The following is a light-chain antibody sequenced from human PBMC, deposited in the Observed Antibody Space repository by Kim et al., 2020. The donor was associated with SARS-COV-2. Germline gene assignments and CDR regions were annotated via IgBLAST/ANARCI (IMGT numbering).Light chain of an antibody. CDR1: SSDVGGFNY. J-gene: IGLJ2*01. CDR2: GVT. V-gene: IGLV2-14*03. CDR3: SSYTTSTTLA. Sequence: GQSITISCTGTSSDVGGFNYVSWYQQHPGKAPKLIIYGVTNRPSGVSDRFSGSKSGDTASLTISGLQADDEADYYCSSYTTSTTLAFGGGTQLTVL.